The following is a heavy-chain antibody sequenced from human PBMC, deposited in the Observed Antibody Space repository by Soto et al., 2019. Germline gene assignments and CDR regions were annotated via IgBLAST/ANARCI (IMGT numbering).Heavy chain of an antibody. Sequence: GESLKISGKGSGYSFTSYWIGCVRQMPGKGLEWMGIIYPGDSDTRYSPSFQGQVTISADKSISTAYLQWSSLKASDTAMYYCAGGGVRGVITRTRDYYGMDVWGQGTTVTVSS. CDR3: AGGGVRGVITRTRDYYGMDV. V-gene: IGHV5-51*01. D-gene: IGHD3-10*01. CDR1: GYSFTSYW. CDR2: IYPGDSDT. J-gene: IGHJ6*02.